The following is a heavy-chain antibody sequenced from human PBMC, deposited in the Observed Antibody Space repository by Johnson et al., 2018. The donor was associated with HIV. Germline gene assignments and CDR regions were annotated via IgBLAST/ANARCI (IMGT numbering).Heavy chain of an antibody. CDR3: ARDSSLTRI. Sequence: VQLVESGGGLVQPGRSLRLSCAASGFTFDDYAMHWVRQAPGKGLEWVSIIYSGGNTYYADSVKGRFTISSDNSKNTLYLQLNSLRAEDTAVYYCARDSSLTRIWGQGTMVTVSS. J-gene: IGHJ3*02. CDR1: GFTFDDYA. V-gene: IGHV3-66*01. CDR2: IYSGGNT. D-gene: IGHD6-6*01.